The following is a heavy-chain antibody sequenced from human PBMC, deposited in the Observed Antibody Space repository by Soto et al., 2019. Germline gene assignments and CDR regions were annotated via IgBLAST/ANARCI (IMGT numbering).Heavy chain of an antibody. CDR1: GGSISSGGCS. CDR2: IYHSGST. CDR3: ARDQYYYGSGTHQNWFDP. D-gene: IGHD3-10*01. Sequence: SETLSLTCAVSGGSISSGGCSWSWIRQPPGKGLEWIGYIYHSGSTNYNPSLKSRVTISVDKSKNQFSLKLSSVTAADTAVYYCARDQYYYGSGTHQNWFDPWGQGTLVTVSS. V-gene: IGHV4-30-2*01. J-gene: IGHJ5*02.